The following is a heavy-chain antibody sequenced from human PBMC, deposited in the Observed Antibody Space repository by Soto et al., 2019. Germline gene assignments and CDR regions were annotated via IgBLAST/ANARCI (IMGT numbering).Heavy chain of an antibody. CDR1: GYTFTSYR. D-gene: IGHD6-19*01. Sequence: QVQLVQSGVEVKKPGASVKVSCKASGYTFTSYRISWVRQAPGQGLEWMGWISAYNGNTDYAQKLQDRVTMTTDTATSTAYMELRSLRSDDTGVYYCARTLRVAVAGLDYWGQGTLVTVSS. CDR2: ISAYNGNT. V-gene: IGHV1-18*01. J-gene: IGHJ4*02. CDR3: ARTLRVAVAGLDY.